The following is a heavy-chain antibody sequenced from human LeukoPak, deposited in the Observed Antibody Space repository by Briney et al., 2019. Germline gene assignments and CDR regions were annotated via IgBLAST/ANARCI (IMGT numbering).Heavy chain of an antibody. CDR1: GYSFTSYW. CDR2: VYPGDSDT. CDR3: ALSGEYSSGWFVPNYYYGMDV. Sequence: GESLKISCKGSGYSFTSYWIGWVRQMPGKGLEWMGIVYPGDSDTRYSPSFQGQATISADKSISTAYLQWSSLKASDTAMYYCALSGEYSSGWFVPNYYYGMDVWGQGTTVTVSS. V-gene: IGHV5-51*01. D-gene: IGHD6-19*01. J-gene: IGHJ6*02.